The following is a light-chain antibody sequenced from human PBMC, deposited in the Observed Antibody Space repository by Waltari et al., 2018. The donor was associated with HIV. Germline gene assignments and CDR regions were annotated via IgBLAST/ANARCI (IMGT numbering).Light chain of an antibody. CDR3: LHHSSFPLT. CDR2: TAS. Sequence: DIQITQSPSSLSASVGYRVTITCRASQGIGKDLSWYQQKAGEAPKRLIYTASSLDSGVPSRFSGSGSGTDFTLTINSLQPEDFATYYCLHHSSFPLTFGGGTRVDI. CDR1: QGIGKD. J-gene: IGKJ4*01. V-gene: IGKV1-17*01.